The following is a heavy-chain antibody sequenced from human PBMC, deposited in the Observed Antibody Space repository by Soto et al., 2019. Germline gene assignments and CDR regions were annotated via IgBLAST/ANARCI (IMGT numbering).Heavy chain of an antibody. V-gene: IGHV1-18*01. D-gene: IGHD6-19*01. J-gene: IGHJ5*02. CDR1: GYPVTSYG. Sequence: GASVKVSCKTSGYPVTSYGIGWVRQAPGQGLEWMGWISAYNGNTNYAQKLQGRVTMTTDTSTSTAYMELRSLRSDDTAVYYCARVTSSGWYWFDPWGQGTLVTVSS. CDR2: ISAYNGNT. CDR3: ARVTSSGWYWFDP.